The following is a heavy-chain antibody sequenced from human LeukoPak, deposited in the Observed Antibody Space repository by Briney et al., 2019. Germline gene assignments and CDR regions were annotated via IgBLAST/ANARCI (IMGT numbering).Heavy chain of an antibody. V-gene: IGHV1-46*01. CDR3: ASSGYSYGHFDY. CDR1: GYTFASYY. D-gene: IGHD5-18*01. J-gene: IGHJ4*02. Sequence: ASVKVSSKASGYTFASYYMHWVRQAPGQGLEWMGIINPSGGSTSYAQKFQGRVTMTRDTSTSTVYMELSSLRSEDTAVYYCASSGYSYGHFDYWGQGTLVTVSS. CDR2: INPSGGST.